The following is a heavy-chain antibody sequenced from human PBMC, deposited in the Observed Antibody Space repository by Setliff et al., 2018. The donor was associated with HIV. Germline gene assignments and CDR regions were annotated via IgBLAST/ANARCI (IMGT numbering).Heavy chain of an antibody. J-gene: IGHJ4*02. Sequence: SKTLSLTCTVSGGSIRSHYWSWIRQPPGKGLEWIGSFYHTGSTHYNPSLKSRTTMSLDTPRNQVSLKLSSVSAADTAHYFCVVYFIGNGGRGLWGQGTQVTVSS. CDR2: FYHTGST. D-gene: IGHD2-15*01. V-gene: IGHV4-59*11. CDR1: GGSIRSHY. CDR3: VVYFIGNGGRGL.